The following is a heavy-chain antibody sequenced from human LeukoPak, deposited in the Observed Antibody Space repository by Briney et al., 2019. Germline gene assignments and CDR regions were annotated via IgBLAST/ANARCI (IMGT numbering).Heavy chain of an antibody. Sequence: SVKVSCKASGGTFSSYAITWVRQAPGHGLEWMGRIIPILGIANHLQKFQGRVTITADKSTSTAYMELSSLTSEDTAVYYCAREETIASAGGGDDYYYGMDVWGQGTTVTVCS. V-gene: IGHV1-69*04. CDR3: AREETIASAGGGDDYYYGMDV. CDR2: IIPILGIA. D-gene: IGHD6-13*01. J-gene: IGHJ6*02. CDR1: GGTFSSYA.